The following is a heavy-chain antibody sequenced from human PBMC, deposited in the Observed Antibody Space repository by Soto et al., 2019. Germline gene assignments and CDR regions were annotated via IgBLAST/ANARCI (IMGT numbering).Heavy chain of an antibody. D-gene: IGHD3-22*01. V-gene: IGHV1-18*01. Sequence: GASVKVSCKASGYTFTSYGISWVRQAPGQGLEWMGWISAYNGNTNYAQKLQGRVTMTTDTSTSTAYMELRSLRSDDTAVYYCARVTHHYYYDTSMPYDAFDIWGQGTMVTVSS. CDR2: ISAYNGNT. CDR1: GYTFTSYG. CDR3: ARVTHHYYYDTSMPYDAFDI. J-gene: IGHJ3*02.